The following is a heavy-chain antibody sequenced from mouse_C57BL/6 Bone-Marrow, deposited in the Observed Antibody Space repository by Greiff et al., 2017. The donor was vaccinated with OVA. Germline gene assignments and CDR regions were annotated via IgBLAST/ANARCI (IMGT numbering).Heavy chain of an antibody. Sequence: VQLQESGAELARPGASVKMSCTASGYTFTSYTMHWVKQRPGQGLAWIGYINPSSGYTKYNQKFKDKATLTADKSSSTAYMQLSSLTSEDSAVYYCARPLDLGDYGGQGTTLTVSS. V-gene: IGHV1-4*01. CDR1: GYTFTSYT. J-gene: IGHJ2*01. CDR2: INPSSGYT. CDR3: ARPLDLGDY. D-gene: IGHD3-1*01.